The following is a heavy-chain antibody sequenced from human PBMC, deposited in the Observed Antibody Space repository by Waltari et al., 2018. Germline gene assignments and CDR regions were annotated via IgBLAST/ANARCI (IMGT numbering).Heavy chain of an antibody. CDR3: ARVDGRAPPNIVVDL. D-gene: IGHD2-21*01. CDR1: GGTFSSYA. J-gene: IGHJ3*01. CDR2: IIPIFGTA. V-gene: IGHV1-69*13. Sequence: QVQLVQSGAEVKKPGSSVKVSCKASGGTFSSYAISWVRQATGQGLEWMGGIIPIFGTANYAQRFQGRVTMTAGESTSTAYMELSSLRSEDTAVYYCARVDGRAPPNIVVDLWGQGTMVPVSS.